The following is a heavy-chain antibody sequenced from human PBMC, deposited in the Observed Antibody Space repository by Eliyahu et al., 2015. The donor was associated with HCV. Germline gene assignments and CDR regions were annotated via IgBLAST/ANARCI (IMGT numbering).Heavy chain of an antibody. CDR1: GGSFSGYY. D-gene: IGHD3-3*01. V-gene: IGHV4-34*01. Sequence: QVQLQQWGAGLLKPSETLSLTCAVXGGSFSGYYXXWIRQPPGKGLEWIGEINHSGSTNYNPSLKSRVTISVDTSKNQFSLKLSSVTAADTAVYYCARLSARYYDFWSGYPQGNYFDYWGQGTLVTVSS. J-gene: IGHJ4*02. CDR2: INHSGST. CDR3: ARLSARYYDFWSGYPQGNYFDY.